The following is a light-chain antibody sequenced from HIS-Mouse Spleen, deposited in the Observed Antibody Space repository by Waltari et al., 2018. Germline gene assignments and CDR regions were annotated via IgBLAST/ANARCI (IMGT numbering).Light chain of an antibody. J-gene: IGLJ2*01. V-gene: IGLV3-10*01. CDR1: AFPKKY. CDR2: EDS. Sequence: SYQLPQPPSVPVSPGQTARLTCPGDAFPKKYSYWYQKKSGQAPVLVIYEDSKRPSGIPERFSGSSSGTMATLTISGAQVEDEADYYCYSTYSSGNHRVFGGGTKLTVL. CDR3: YSTYSSGNHRV.